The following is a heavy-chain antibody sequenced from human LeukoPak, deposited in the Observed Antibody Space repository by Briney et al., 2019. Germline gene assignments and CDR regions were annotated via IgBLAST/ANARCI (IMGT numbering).Heavy chain of an antibody. D-gene: IGHD6-19*01. J-gene: IGHJ4*02. CDR1: GFTFSSYG. Sequence: GGSLRLSCAASGFTFSSYGMHWVRQAPGKGLEWVAVIWYDGSNKYCADSVKGRFTISRDNSKNTLYLQMNSLRAEDTAVYYCARELGIAVAGFDYWGQGTLVTVSS. V-gene: IGHV3-33*01. CDR3: ARELGIAVAGFDY. CDR2: IWYDGSNK.